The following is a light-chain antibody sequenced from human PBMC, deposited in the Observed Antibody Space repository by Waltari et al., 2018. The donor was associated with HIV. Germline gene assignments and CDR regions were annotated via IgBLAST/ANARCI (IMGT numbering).Light chain of an antibody. CDR1: RGDIGDNNF. Sequence: QSALTQPPSASGSPGQSVTISCTETRGDIGDNNFVSWYQVHPGKAHKLMIYEVTKRPSGVPDRFLASKSDNTASLTVSGLQTEDEAEYYCSSSAGSNSFYVFGTGTKVTVL. CDR3: SSSAGSNSFYV. V-gene: IGLV2-8*01. J-gene: IGLJ1*01. CDR2: EVT.